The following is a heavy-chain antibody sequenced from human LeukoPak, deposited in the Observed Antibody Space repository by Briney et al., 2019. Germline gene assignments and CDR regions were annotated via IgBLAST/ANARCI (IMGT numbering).Heavy chain of an antibody. V-gene: IGHV3-7*01. CDR2: IRQDGSEK. CDR1: GFSFSTYW. CDR3: ARSFYYDSSGYYRYDAFNM. J-gene: IGHJ3*02. D-gene: IGHD3-22*01. Sequence: GGSLRLSCETSGFSFSTYWMAWVRQPPGKGLEWVANIRQDGSEKYYVDSVKGRFTISRDIAKQSVFLQMNSLRAEDTAVYYCARSFYYDSSGYYRYDAFNMWGQGTMVTVSS.